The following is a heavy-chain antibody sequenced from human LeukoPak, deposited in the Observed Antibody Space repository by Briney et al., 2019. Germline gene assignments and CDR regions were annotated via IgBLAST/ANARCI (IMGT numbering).Heavy chain of an antibody. Sequence: SETLSLTCTVSNYSISSGYYWGWIRQPPGKGLDWIANIYRSGTTYYNPSLRSRVTISVDPSKNQFSLQLNSVTAADTAVYYCVSGHLSPIYNSDSTSFYTWGQGTQVTVSS. CDR2: IYRSGTT. J-gene: IGHJ4*02. D-gene: IGHD2/OR15-2a*01. CDR3: VSGHLSPIYNSDSTSFYT. V-gene: IGHV4-38-2*02. CDR1: NYSISSGYY.